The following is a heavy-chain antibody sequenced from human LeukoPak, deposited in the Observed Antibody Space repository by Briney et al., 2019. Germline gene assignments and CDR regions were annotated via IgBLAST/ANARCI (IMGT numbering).Heavy chain of an antibody. V-gene: IGHV1-18*01. Sequence: ASVKVSCKTSGYSFTNYGISWVRQAPGQGLEGMGWISAYNGNPIYAQKLQGRVTMSTDTSTSTVYMELRSLRSDDTAVYYFAREGQRKFQYDNGAYRFDNWGQGTLVSVSS. D-gene: IGHD2-8*01. CDR1: GYSFTNYG. CDR2: ISAYNGNP. CDR3: AREGQRKFQYDNGAYRFDN. J-gene: IGHJ4*02.